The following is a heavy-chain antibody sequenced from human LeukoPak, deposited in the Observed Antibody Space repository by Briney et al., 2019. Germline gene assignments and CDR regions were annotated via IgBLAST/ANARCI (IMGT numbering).Heavy chain of an antibody. V-gene: IGHV1-8*01. D-gene: IGHD2-15*01. Sequence: ASVKVSCKASGYIFTSYDINWVRQATGQGLEWMGWMNPNSGNTGYAQKFQGRVTMTRNTSISTAYMELSSLRSEDTAVYYCARVRVVVVVAAIHDWFDPWGQGTLVTVSS. CDR3: ARVRVVVVVAAIHDWFDP. J-gene: IGHJ5*02. CDR1: GYIFTSYD. CDR2: MNPNSGNT.